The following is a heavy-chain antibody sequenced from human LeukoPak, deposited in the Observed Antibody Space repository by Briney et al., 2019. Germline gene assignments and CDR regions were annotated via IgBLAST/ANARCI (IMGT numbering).Heavy chain of an antibody. Sequence: PGGSLRLSCSASGFIFRSYSMNWVRQTPGKGLEWISYTSGSSNTIYYADSVKGRFTISRDNGKNTLYLQMNSLGAEDTAVYFCARRDYLDVWGKGTTVIVSS. D-gene: IGHD3-22*01. CDR1: GFIFRSYS. CDR2: TSGSSNTI. J-gene: IGHJ6*04. CDR3: ARRDYLDV. V-gene: IGHV3-48*01.